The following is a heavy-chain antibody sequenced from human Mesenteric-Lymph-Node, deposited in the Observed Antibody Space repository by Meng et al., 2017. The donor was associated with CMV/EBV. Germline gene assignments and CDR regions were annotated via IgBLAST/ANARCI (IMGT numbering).Heavy chain of an antibody. CDR2: ISSSSSYI. D-gene: IGHD6-6*01. Sequence: GGSLRLSCAASGFTFSSYSMNWVRQAPGKGLEWVSSISSSSSYIYYADSVKGRFTISRDNAKNSLYLQMNSLRAEDTAVYYCARNEELVPSINYYYYGMDVWGQGTTVTVSS. J-gene: IGHJ6*02. V-gene: IGHV3-21*01. CDR1: GFTFSSYS. CDR3: ARNEELVPSINYYYYGMDV.